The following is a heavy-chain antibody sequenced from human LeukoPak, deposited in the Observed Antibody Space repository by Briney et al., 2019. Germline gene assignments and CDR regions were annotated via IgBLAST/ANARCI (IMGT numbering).Heavy chain of an antibody. Sequence: PSETLSLTCAVYGGSFSGSYWSWLRQPPGKGLEWIGEINHSRNTNYNPSLKSRVTISVDTSNNQFSLKLNSVTAADTAVYYCARDRLATVTALDSCGQGTLVTVSS. CDR3: ARDRLATVTALDS. D-gene: IGHD4-17*01. CDR1: GGSFSGSY. CDR2: INHSRNT. J-gene: IGHJ4*02. V-gene: IGHV4-34*01.